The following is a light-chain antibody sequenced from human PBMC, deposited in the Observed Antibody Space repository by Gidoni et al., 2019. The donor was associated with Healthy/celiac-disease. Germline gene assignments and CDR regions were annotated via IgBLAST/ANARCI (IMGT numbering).Light chain of an antibody. J-gene: IGKJ4*01. V-gene: IGKV3-11*01. Sequence: IVLTQSPDTLSLSPGDRDTLSCSASQRVSSYLAWYQQKPGHDPSLLIYDASNRPTGIPARVSGSGSWSDFSLTISSREPEDFAVYYCQQRSNWPPSLTFGGGTKVEIK. CDR3: QQRSNWPPSLT. CDR2: DAS. CDR1: QRVSSY.